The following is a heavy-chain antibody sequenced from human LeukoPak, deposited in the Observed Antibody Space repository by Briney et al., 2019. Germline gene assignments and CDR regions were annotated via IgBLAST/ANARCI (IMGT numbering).Heavy chain of an antibody. J-gene: IGHJ5*02. V-gene: IGHV4-59*01. CDR1: GDSISSYY. CDR2: IYYSGST. Sequence: SETLSLTCIVSGDSISSYYWSWIRQPPGKGLEWIGYIYYSGSTKYNPSLKSRVTISIDTSNNKFSLKLNSVTAADTAVYYCARDLDSSSSHWLDPWGQGILVTVSS. CDR3: ARDLDSSSSHWLDP. D-gene: IGHD6-6*01.